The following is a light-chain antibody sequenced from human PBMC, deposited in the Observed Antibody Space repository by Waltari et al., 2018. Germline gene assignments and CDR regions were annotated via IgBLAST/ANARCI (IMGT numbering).Light chain of an antibody. V-gene: IGLV2-11*01. J-gene: IGLJ2*01. CDR1: SSDVRCYKE. CDR3: CSYAGGYTMA. CDR2: DVS. Sequence: QSALTHPRSVSGPPGQSVTPSCTRTSSDVRCYKEVSWHQTHTGQPPKLIIFDVSERPSGVPDRFSGSKSGNTASLTISGLQAEDEADYYCCSYAGGYTMAVGGGTKLTVL.